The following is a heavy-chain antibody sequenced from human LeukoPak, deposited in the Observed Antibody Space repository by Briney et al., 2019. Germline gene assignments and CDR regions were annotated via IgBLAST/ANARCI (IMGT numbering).Heavy chain of an antibody. CDR2: IYYSGST. CDR1: GDSIINYY. V-gene: IGHV4-59*12. D-gene: IGHD3-3*01. CDR3: ARVPSRGTVFPL. Sequence: SETLSLTCTVSGDSIINYYWSWIRQSPGKGLEWIGDIYYSGSTKYYPSLKSRVTISVDTPKNQFSLKLSSVTAADTSVYYCARVPSRGTVFPLWGQGTLVTVSS. J-gene: IGHJ4*02.